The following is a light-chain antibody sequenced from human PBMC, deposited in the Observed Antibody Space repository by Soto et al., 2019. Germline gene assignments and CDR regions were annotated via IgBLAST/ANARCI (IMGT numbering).Light chain of an antibody. CDR3: QQLNSYPLT. V-gene: IGKV1-9*01. J-gene: IGKJ4*01. CDR1: QVISNF. Sequence: DIQMTQSPSTLSASVGDRVTITCRASQVISNFLAWYQQKPGEAPKLLIYAASTLQSGVPSRFSGSGSGTEFTLTISSLQPEDSATYYCQQLNSYPLTFGEGTKVEIK. CDR2: AAS.